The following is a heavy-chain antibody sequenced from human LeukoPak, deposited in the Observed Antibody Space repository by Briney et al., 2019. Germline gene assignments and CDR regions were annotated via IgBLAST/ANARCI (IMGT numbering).Heavy chain of an antibody. Sequence: GGSLRLSCAASGFTFSSYAMHWVRQAPGKGLEWVAVISYDGSNKYYADSVKGRFTISRDNSKNTLYLQMNSLRAEDTAVYYCARRRPDAFDIWGQGTMVTVSS. V-gene: IGHV3-30-3*01. CDR1: GFTFSSYA. CDR3: ARRRPDAFDI. J-gene: IGHJ3*02. CDR2: ISYDGSNK.